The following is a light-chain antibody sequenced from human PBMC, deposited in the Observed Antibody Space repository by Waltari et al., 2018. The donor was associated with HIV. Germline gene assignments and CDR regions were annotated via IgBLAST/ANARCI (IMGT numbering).Light chain of an antibody. J-gene: IGLJ2*01. CDR1: SSDVGGYNY. Sequence: QSALTQPRSVSGSPGQSVAISCTGPSSDVGGYNYASWYQQHPGKAPNLMLSDVNKRPSGVPDRFSGSKSGNTASLTISGLQAEDEADYYCCSYAGDSVVFGGGTKLTVL. CDR3: CSYAGDSVV. V-gene: IGLV2-11*01. CDR2: DVN.